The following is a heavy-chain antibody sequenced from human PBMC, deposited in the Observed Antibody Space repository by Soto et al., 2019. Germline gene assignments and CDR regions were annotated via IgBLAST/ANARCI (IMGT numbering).Heavy chain of an antibody. J-gene: IGHJ6*02. Sequence: SVKVSCKASGVTFSSYAISWVRQAPGQGLEWMGGIIPIFGTANYAQKFQGRVTITADESTSTAYMELSSLRSDDTAVYYCARGCSGGSSCYRHYGLAVMGQGTT. CDR1: GVTFSSYA. D-gene: IGHD2-15*01. CDR2: IIPIFGTA. CDR3: ARGCSGGSSCYRHYGLAV. V-gene: IGHV1-69*13.